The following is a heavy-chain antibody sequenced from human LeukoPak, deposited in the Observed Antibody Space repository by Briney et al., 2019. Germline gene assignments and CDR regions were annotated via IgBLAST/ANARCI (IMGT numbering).Heavy chain of an antibody. CDR1: GFTFSGSA. CDR2: IRSKANSYAT. J-gene: IGHJ5*02. D-gene: IGHD4-17*01. CDR3: TVAATVIRFDP. V-gene: IGHV3-73*01. Sequence: GWSLRLSCAASGFTFSGSAMHWVRQASGKGLEWVGRIRSKANSYATAYAASVKGRFTISRDDSKNTAYLQMNSLKTEDTAVYYCTVAATVIRFDPWGQGTLVTVSS.